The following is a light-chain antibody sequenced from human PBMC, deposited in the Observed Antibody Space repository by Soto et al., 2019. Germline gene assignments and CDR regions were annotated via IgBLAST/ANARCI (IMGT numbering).Light chain of an antibody. CDR1: SSDVGSYNY. Sequence: QSVLTQPASVSGSPGQSITISCTGTSSDVGSYNYVSWYQQHPDKAPKLMIYDVSNRPSGVSNRFSGSKSGNTASLTISGLQAEDEADYYCSSSTTSSTLVFGGGTKLTVL. J-gene: IGLJ3*02. CDR3: SSSTTSSTLV. CDR2: DVS. V-gene: IGLV2-14*01.